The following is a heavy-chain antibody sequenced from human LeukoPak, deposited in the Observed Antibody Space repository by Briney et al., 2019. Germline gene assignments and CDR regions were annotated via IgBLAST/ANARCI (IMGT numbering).Heavy chain of an antibody. Sequence: ASVKVSCKASGYTFSSYGISWVRQAPGQGFEWMGWISVYNGNTNYAQKLQGRVTMTTDTSTNTAYMELRSLRSDDTAVYYCAREYSGSYYVDFWGQGTLVTVSS. CDR2: ISVYNGNT. D-gene: IGHD1-26*01. V-gene: IGHV1-18*01. CDR3: AREYSGSYYVDF. J-gene: IGHJ4*02. CDR1: GYTFSSYG.